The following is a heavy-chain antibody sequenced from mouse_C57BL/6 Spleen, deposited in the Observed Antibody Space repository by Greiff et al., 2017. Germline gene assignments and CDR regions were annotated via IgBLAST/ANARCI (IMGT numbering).Heavy chain of an antibody. CDR3: TDYDGYRYYAMDY. V-gene: IGHV6-3*01. Sequence: EVKLQESGGGLVQPGGSMKLSCVASGFTFSNYWMNWVRQSPEKGLEWVAQIRLKSDNYATHYAESVKGRFTISRDDSKSSVYLQMNNLRAEDTGIYYCTDYDGYRYYAMDYWGQGTSVTVSS. CDR1: GFTFSNYW. D-gene: IGHD2-3*01. CDR2: IRLKSDNYAT. J-gene: IGHJ4*01.